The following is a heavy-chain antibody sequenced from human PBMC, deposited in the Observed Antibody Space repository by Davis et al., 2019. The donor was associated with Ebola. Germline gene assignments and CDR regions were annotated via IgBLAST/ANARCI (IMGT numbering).Heavy chain of an antibody. CDR1: GYTFTSYY. D-gene: IGHD1-26*01. CDR3: ARDLSGSYPLRYYYYYGMDV. CDR2: INPSGGST. J-gene: IGHJ6*02. Sequence: ASVKVSCKASGYTFTSYYRHWVRQAPGQGLEWMGIINPSGGSTSYAQKFQGRVTMTRDTSTSTVYMELSSLRSEDTAVYYCARDLSGSYPLRYYYYYGMDVWGQGTTVTVSS. V-gene: IGHV1-46*01.